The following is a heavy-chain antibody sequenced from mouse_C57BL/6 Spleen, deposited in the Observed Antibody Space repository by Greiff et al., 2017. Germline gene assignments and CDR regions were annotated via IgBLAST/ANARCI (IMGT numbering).Heavy chain of an antibody. CDR3: AWEGNYYYAMDY. CDR1: GYTFTDYY. V-gene: IGHV1-26*01. CDR2: INPNNGGT. Sequence: VQLQQSGPELVKPGASVKISCKASGYTFTDYYMNWVKQSHGKSLEWIGDINPNNGGTSYNQKFKGKATLTVDKSSSTAYLQLSSLTSEDTAVYYCAWEGNYYYAMDYWGQGTSVTVSS. D-gene: IGHD1-1*01. J-gene: IGHJ4*01.